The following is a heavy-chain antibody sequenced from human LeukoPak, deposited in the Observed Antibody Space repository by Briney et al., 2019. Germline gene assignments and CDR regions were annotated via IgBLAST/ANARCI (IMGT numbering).Heavy chain of an antibody. J-gene: IGHJ6*02. D-gene: IGHD5-12*01. V-gene: IGHV3-23*01. CDR2: ISGSGGST. Sequence: GGSLRLSCAASGFTFSSYAMSWVRQAPGKGLEWVSAISGSGGSTYYADSVKGRFTISRDNSKNTLYLQMNSLRAEDTAVYYCAKDLIVATWARGANYYYYGMDVWGQGTTVTVSS. CDR1: GFTFSSYA. CDR3: AKDLIVATWARGANYYYYGMDV.